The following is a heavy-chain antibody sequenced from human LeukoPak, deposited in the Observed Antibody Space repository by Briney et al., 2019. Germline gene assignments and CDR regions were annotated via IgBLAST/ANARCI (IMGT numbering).Heavy chain of an antibody. Sequence: PSETLSLTCAVYGGSFSGYYWSWIRQPPGKGLEWIGEINHSGSTNYNPSLKSRVTISVDTSKNQFSLKLSSVTAADTAVYYFARGGYSGSCLVFDMGGQGTRFTFSS. CDR1: GGSFSGYY. J-gene: IGHJ3*02. V-gene: IGHV4-34*01. CDR3: ARGGYSGSCLVFDM. D-gene: IGHD6-13*01. CDR2: INHSGST.